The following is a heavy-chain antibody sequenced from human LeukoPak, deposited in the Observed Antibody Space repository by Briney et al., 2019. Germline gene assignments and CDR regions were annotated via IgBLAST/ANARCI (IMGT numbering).Heavy chain of an antibody. CDR3: AKLPLGSSSWSDPYNWFDP. V-gene: IGHV3-30*02. J-gene: IGHJ5*02. Sequence: GGSLRLSCAASGFTFSSYGMHWVRQAPGKGLEWVAFIRYDGSNKYYADSVKGRFTISRDNSKNTLYLQMNSLRAEDTAVYYCAKLPLGSSSWSDPYNWFDPWGQGTLVTVSS. D-gene: IGHD6-13*01. CDR2: IRYDGSNK. CDR1: GFTFSSYG.